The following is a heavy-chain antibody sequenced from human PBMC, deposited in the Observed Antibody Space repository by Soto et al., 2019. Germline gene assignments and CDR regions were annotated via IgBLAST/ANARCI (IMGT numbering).Heavy chain of an antibody. CDR1: GFTFSSYA. Sequence: GGSLRLSCAASGFTFSSYAMSWVRQAPGKGLEWVSAISGSGGSTYYADSVKGRFTISRDNSKNTLYLQMNSLRAEDTAVYYCASYDFWSDSNPSGTNAFEIWGQGTMVTVSS. D-gene: IGHD3-3*01. J-gene: IGHJ3*02. V-gene: IGHV3-23*01. CDR2: ISGSGGST. CDR3: ASYDFWSDSNPSGTNAFEI.